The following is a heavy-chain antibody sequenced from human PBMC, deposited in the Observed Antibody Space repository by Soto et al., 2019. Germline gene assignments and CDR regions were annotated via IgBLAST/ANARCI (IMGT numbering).Heavy chain of an antibody. CDR1: VYRLISSW. D-gene: IGHD2-2*01. Sequence: VKSSEKGCVYRLISSWCGSLRQIPGKGLEWMGIIYPGDSDTRYSPSFQGQVTISADKSISTAYLQWSSLKASDTAMFYCARTNIVVVPASPENDAFDIWGQGTMVTVSS. CDR2: IYPGDSDT. V-gene: IGHV5-51*01. CDR3: ARTNIVVVPASPENDAFDI. J-gene: IGHJ3*02.